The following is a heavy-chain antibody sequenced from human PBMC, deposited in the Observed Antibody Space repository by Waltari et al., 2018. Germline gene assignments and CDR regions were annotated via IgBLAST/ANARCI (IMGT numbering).Heavy chain of an antibody. CDR1: GYPFPDYY. Sequence: EVQLVQSGAEVKKPGATVKISCTASGYPFPDYYMHWVQQAPGKGLEWMGRVDPEDGETIYAEKYQGRVTITADTSTDTAYMELSSLRSEDTAVYYCATYCGGDCYYGDYWGQGTLVTVSS. CDR3: ATYCGGDCYYGDY. CDR2: VDPEDGET. D-gene: IGHD2-21*01. J-gene: IGHJ4*02. V-gene: IGHV1-69-2*01.